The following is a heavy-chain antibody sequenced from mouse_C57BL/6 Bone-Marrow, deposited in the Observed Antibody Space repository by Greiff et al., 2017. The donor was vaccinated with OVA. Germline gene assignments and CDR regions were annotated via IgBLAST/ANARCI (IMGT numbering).Heavy chain of an antibody. J-gene: IGHJ3*01. CDR2: INSDGGST. CDR1: EYEFPSHD. D-gene: IGHD2-12*01. V-gene: IGHV5-2*03. CDR3: ARHVNDGAPVAY. Sequence: EVMLVESGGGLVQPGASLKLSCESNEYEFPSHDMSWVRQTPEKRLELVAAINSDGGSTYYPDTMESRFIISRDNTKKTLYLQMSSLRSEDTALYYGARHVNDGAPVAYWGQGTLVTVSA.